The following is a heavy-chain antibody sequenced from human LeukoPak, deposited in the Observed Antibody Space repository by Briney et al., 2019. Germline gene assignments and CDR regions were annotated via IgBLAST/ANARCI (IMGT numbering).Heavy chain of an antibody. CDR1: GGSVSSYS. CDR2: VSYSGTT. V-gene: IGHV4-59*08. Sequence: PSETLSLTCAVSGGSVSSYSWSWMRQPPGKGLAWIGYVSYSGTTNYKPSLKSRVTILVDTTKNQFSLKLSSVTAADTAVYYCARHGGESIVGTVLHAFDIWGQGTMVTVSS. J-gene: IGHJ3*02. CDR3: ARHGGESIVGTVLHAFDI. D-gene: IGHD5-12*01.